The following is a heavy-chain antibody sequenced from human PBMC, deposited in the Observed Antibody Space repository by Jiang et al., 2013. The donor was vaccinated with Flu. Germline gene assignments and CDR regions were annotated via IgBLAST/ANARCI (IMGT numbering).Heavy chain of an antibody. CDR3: AQYDYDGGYFDY. D-gene: IGHD4-23*01. CDR1: GFSFSVNGVG. CDR2: IYWDDDK. V-gene: IGHV2-5*02. J-gene: IGHJ4*02. Sequence: KPTQTLTLTCTFSGFSFSVNGVGVGWIRQPPGKALEWLALIYWDDDKRYSPSLKSRLTITKDTSKNQVVLTMTDMDPVDTATYYCAQYDYDGGYFDYVGPGTPGHRLL.